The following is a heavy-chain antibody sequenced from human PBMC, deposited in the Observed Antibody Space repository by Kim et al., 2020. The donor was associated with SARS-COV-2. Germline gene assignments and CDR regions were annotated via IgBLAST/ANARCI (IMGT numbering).Heavy chain of an antibody. J-gene: IGHJ4*02. Sequence: GGSLRLSCAASGFTFSSYSMNWVRQAPGKGLEWVSSISSSSSYIYYADSVKGRFTISRDNAKNSLYLQMNSLRAEDTAVYYCARDTLYYDYVWGTPEWELDYWGQGTLVTVSS. V-gene: IGHV3-21*01. CDR3: ARDTLYYDYVWGTPEWELDY. D-gene: IGHD3-16*01. CDR1: GFTFSSYS. CDR2: ISSSSSYI.